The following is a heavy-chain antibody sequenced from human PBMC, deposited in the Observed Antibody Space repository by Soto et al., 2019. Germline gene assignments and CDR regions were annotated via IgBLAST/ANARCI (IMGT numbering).Heavy chain of an antibody. V-gene: IGHV1-18*01. J-gene: IGHJ1*01. CDR2: ISAYNGNT. D-gene: IGHD3-22*01. CDR1: GYTFTSYG. CDR3: ARDSSAGTYYYDSSGYYGYFQH. Sequence: ASVKVSCKASGYTFTSYGISWVRQAPGQGLEWMGWISAYNGNTNYAQKLQGRVTMTTDISTSTAYMELRSLRSDDTAVYYCARDSSAGTYYYDSSGYYGYFQHWGQGTLVTVSS.